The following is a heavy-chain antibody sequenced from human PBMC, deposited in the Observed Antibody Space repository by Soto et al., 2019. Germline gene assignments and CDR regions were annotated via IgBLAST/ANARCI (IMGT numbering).Heavy chain of an antibody. CDR3: ARGAYSSSWSEDYYYYGMDV. Sequence: KPSETLSLTCTVSGGSISSYYWSWIRQPPGKGLEWIGYIYYSGSTNYNPSLKSRVTISVDTSKNQFSLKLSSVTAADTAVYYCARGAYSSSWSEDYYYYGMDVWGQGTTVTVSS. J-gene: IGHJ6*02. CDR1: GGSISSYY. CDR2: IYYSGST. V-gene: IGHV4-59*01. D-gene: IGHD6-13*01.